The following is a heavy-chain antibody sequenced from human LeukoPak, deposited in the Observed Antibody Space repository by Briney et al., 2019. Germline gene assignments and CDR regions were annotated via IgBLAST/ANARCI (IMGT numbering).Heavy chain of an antibody. CDR3: ARVPGIVDY. Sequence: LSLTCAVYGGSLSGYYWSWIRQPPGKGLEWVSYISSSGSTIYYADSVKGRFTISRDNAKNSLYLQVNSLRAEDTAVYYCARVPGIVDYWGQGTLVTVSS. V-gene: IGHV3-11*04. J-gene: IGHJ4*02. CDR2: ISSSGSTI. D-gene: IGHD6-13*01. CDR1: GGSLSGYY.